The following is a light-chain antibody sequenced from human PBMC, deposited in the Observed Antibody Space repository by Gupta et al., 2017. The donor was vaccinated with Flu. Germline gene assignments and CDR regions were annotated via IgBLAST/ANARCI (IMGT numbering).Light chain of an antibody. V-gene: IGKV6-21*01. CDR1: QSIGTS. Sequence: IVRTYSPGFQSVTPKETVTITCRASQSIGTSLHWYQQRPDQSPTLLITFASQSVSGTPSRFSGSGSGTHFTLTVNSLEPEDAATYYCLQSSTLPYTFGQGTKLEIK. CDR3: LQSSTLPYT. J-gene: IGKJ2*01. CDR2: FAS.